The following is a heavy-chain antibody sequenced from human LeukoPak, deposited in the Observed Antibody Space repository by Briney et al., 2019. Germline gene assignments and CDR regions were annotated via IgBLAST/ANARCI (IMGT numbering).Heavy chain of an antibody. D-gene: IGHD3-22*01. CDR3: ARDLAMIVVVISYWFDP. CDR1: GYTFTGYY. Sequence: GASVKVSCKASGYTFTGYYMHWVRQAPGQGLEWMGWINPNSGGTNYAQKFQGRVTMTRDASISTAYMELSRLRSDDTAVYYCARDLAMIVVVISYWFDPWGQGTLVTVSS. CDR2: INPNSGGT. J-gene: IGHJ5*02. V-gene: IGHV1-2*02.